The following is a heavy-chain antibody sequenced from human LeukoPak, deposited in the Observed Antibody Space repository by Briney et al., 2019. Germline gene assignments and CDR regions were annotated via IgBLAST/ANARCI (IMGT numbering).Heavy chain of an antibody. Sequence: SETLSLTRTVSSGSISSYYWSWIRQPPGKGLEWIGYISYSGSTNHNPSLKSRVTISVDTSKNQFSLMLSSVTAADTAVYYCAEHSYGPLYYFDYWGQGTLVTVSS. CDR3: AEHSYGPLYYFDY. CDR2: ISYSGST. D-gene: IGHD5-18*01. J-gene: IGHJ4*02. V-gene: IGHV4-59*13. CDR1: SGSISSYY.